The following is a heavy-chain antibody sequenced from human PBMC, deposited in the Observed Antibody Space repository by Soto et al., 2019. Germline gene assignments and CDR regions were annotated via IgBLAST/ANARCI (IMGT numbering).Heavy chain of an antibody. V-gene: IGHV4-4*02. Sequence: QVQLQESGPGLVKPSGTLSLTCAVSGGSISTSNWWSWVRQPPGKGLEWIGEVYHSGSTNYNPSFKSRVAMSVDKSKYQFSLKLNSVTAADTALYYCASTSTSGTRFDYWGQGSLVTVSS. D-gene: IGHD1-1*01. CDR2: VYHSGST. J-gene: IGHJ4*02. CDR3: ASTSTSGTRFDY. CDR1: GGSISTSNW.